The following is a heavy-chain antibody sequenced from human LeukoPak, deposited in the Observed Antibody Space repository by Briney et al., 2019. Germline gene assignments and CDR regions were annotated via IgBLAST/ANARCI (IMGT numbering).Heavy chain of an antibody. CDR2: ISYDGSNK. CDR1: GFTFSSYG. Sequence: GGSLRLSCAASGFTFSSYGMHWVRQAPGKGLEWVAVISYDGSNKYYADSVKGRFTISRDNSKNTLYLQMNSLRAEDTALYYCARGYSYGRNWHFDLWGRGTLVTVSS. V-gene: IGHV3-30*03. CDR3: ARGYSYGRNWHFDL. J-gene: IGHJ2*01. D-gene: IGHD5-18*01.